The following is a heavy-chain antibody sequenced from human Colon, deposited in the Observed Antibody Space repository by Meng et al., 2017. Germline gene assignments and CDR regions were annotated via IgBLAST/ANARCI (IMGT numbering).Heavy chain of an antibody. Sequence: QVQRQGPGPGLVSPPETLSLTCTVSGGSVSSGSHYWSWIRQPPGKGLEWIGYIDYSRSINYYPSLKSRVTMSVDTSKNQFSLNLSSVTAADTAVYYCAGGPWELDYWGQGTLVTVSS. CDR1: GGSVSSGSHY. V-gene: IGHV4-61*01. CDR3: AGGPWELDY. D-gene: IGHD1-26*01. J-gene: IGHJ4*02. CDR2: IDYSRSI.